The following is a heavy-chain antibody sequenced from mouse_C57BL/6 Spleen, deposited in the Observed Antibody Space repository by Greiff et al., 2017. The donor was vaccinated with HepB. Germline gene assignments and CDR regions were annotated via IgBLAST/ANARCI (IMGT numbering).Heavy chain of an antibody. V-gene: IGHV10-3*01. D-gene: IGHD1-1*01. J-gene: IGHJ3*01. CDR3: VREAGYYGSSPWFAY. CDR1: GFTFNTYA. CDR2: IRSKSSNYAT. Sequence: DAGGGLVQPKGSLKLSCAASGFTFNTYAMHWVRQAPGKGLEWVARIRSKSSNYATYYADSVKDRFTISRDDSQSMLYLQMNNLKTEDTAMYYCVREAGYYGSSPWFAYWGQGTLVTVSA.